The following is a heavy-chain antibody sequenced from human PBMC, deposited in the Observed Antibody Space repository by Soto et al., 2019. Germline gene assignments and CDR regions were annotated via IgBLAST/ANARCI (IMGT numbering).Heavy chain of an antibody. D-gene: IGHD3-10*01. CDR2: INHSGST. CDR3: ARWIVRGSVYFDY. V-gene: IGHV4-34*01. J-gene: IGHJ4*02. Sequence: SETLSLTCAVYGGSFSGYYWSWIRQPPGKGLEWIGEINHSGSTNYNPSLKSRVTISVDTSKNQFSLKLSSVTAADTAVYYCARWIVRGSVYFDYWGQGTLVTVSS. CDR1: GGSFSGYY.